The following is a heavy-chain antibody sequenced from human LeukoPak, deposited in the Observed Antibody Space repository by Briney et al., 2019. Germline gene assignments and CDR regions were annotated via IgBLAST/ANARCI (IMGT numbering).Heavy chain of an antibody. CDR2: IIPIFGTA. V-gene: IGHV1-69*13. D-gene: IGHD6-19*01. Sequence: SVKVSCKASGGIFSNYGISWVRQAPGQGLEWMGEIIPIFGTANYAQKFQGRVTITADESTSTAYMGLSSLRSEDTAVYYCAREEGSGWYYFDYWGQGTLVTVSS. J-gene: IGHJ4*02. CDR3: AREEGSGWYYFDY. CDR1: GGIFSNYG.